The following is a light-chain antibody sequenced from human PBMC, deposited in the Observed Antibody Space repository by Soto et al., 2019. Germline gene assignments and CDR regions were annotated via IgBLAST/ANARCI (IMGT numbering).Light chain of an antibody. CDR3: QEYNSYSRT. J-gene: IGKJ1*01. Sequence: DIQMTQSPSTLSASVGDRVTTTCRASQSISSWLAWYQHKPGKAPKVLIYDASSLESGVPSRFSGSGSGTEFTLTISSLEPDDFATYYCQEYNSYSRTFGQGTKVDIK. V-gene: IGKV1-5*01. CDR1: QSISSW. CDR2: DAS.